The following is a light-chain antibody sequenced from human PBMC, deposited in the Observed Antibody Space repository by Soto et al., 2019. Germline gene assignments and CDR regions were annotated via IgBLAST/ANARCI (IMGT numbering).Light chain of an antibody. J-gene: IGKJ5*01. Sequence: DIQLTQSPSFLSASVGDRVTITCRASQGISSYLAWYQQKPGKAPELLIYAASTLQNGVPSRFSGSGSGTKFTLTISSLQPEDFATYYCQQLKTYATFGQGTRLDIK. CDR3: QQLKTYAT. CDR1: QGISSY. CDR2: AAS. V-gene: IGKV1-9*01.